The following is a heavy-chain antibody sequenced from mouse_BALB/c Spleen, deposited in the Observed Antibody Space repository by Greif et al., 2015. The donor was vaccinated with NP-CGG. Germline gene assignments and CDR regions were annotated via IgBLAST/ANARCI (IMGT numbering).Heavy chain of an antibody. CDR3: NEGGSAWFAY. CDR1: GFNIKDYY. CDR2: IDPENGDT. V-gene: IGHV14-4*02. Sequence: VQLQQSGAELVRSGASVKLSCTASGFNIKDYYMHRVKQRPEQGLEWIGWIDPENGDTEYAPKFQGKATMTADTSSNTAYLQLSSLTSEDTAVYYCNEGGSAWFAYWGQGTLVTVSA. J-gene: IGHJ3*01. D-gene: IGHD1-1*01.